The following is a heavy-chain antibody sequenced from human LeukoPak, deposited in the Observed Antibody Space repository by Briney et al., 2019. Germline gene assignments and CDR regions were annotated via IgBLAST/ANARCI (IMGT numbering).Heavy chain of an antibody. CDR1: GGSFSGYY. CDR2: IYYSGST. J-gene: IGHJ4*02. D-gene: IGHD6-6*01. CDR3: ASSHSSSPYYFDY. Sequence: SETLSLTFAVYGGSFSGYYWSWIRQPPGKGLEWIGYIYYSGSTNYNPSLKSRVTISVDTSKNQFSLKLSSVTAADTAVYYCASSHSSSPYYFDYWGQGTLVTVSS. V-gene: IGHV4-59*01.